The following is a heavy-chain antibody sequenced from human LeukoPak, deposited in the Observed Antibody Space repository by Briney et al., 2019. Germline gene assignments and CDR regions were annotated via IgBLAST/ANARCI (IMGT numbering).Heavy chain of an antibody. D-gene: IGHD2-2*01. CDR1: GGSFSGYY. V-gene: IGHV4-34*01. CDR2: INHSGST. J-gene: IGHJ3*02. CDR3: ARGPDIVVVPAAKRDAFDI. Sequence: SETLSLTCAVYGGSFSGYYWSWIRQPPGKGPEWIGEINHSGSTNYNPSLKSRVTISVDTSKNQFSLKLSSVTAADTAVYYCARGPDIVVVPAAKRDAFDIWGQGTMVTVSS.